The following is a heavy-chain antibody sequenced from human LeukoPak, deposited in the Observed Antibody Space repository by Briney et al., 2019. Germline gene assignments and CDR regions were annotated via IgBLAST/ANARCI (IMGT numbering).Heavy chain of an antibody. Sequence: SLKVSCKASGGTFSSYAISWVRQAPGQGLEWMGRIIPSRGIANYAQKFEGRVTITADKSTSTAYMELSSLRSEDTAVYYCARGDSSGYCSVGAFDIWGQGTMVTVSS. D-gene: IGHD3-22*01. CDR3: ARGDSSGYCSVGAFDI. V-gene: IGHV1-69*04. J-gene: IGHJ3*02. CDR2: IIPSRGIA. CDR1: GGTFSSYA.